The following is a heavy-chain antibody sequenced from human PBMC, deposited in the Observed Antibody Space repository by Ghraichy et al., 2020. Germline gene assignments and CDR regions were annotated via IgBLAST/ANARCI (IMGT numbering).Heavy chain of an antibody. CDR1: GFTFSDYY. CDR2: ISSSSSYT. V-gene: IGHV3-11*06. Sequence: GGSLRLSCAASGFTFSDYYMSWIHQAPGKGLEWVSYISSSSSYTNYADSVKGRFTISRDNAKNSLYLQMNSLRAEDTAVYYCARDRSSTSCYDYWGQGTLVTVSS. J-gene: IGHJ4*02. D-gene: IGHD2-2*01. CDR3: ARDRSSTSCYDY.